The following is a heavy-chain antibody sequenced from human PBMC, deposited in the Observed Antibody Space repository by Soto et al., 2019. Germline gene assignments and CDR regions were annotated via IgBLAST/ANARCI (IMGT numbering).Heavy chain of an antibody. CDR1: GFSFRDYG. Sequence: EVQLLEAGGGLVQPGGSLRLSCAASGFSFRDYGMSWVRQAPGKGLEWLSAIIGIGDTAYYADSVRGRFTISRGNSENTLYLQLNDLGAEDAAIYDCAKDYDYGDSRPCDYWGQGTLVTVSS. D-gene: IGHD4-17*01. J-gene: IGHJ4*02. V-gene: IGHV3-23*01. CDR3: AKDYDYGDSRPCDY. CDR2: IIGIGDTA.